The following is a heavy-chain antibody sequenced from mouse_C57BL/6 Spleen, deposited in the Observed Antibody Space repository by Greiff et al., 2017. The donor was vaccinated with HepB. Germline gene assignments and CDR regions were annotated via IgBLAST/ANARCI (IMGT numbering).Heavy chain of an antibody. D-gene: IGHD2-2*01. V-gene: IGHV5-16*01. CDR3: ARAGSTMVTTGYFDY. CDR1: GFTFSDYY. Sequence: EVNLVESEGGLVQPGSSMKLSCTASGFTFSDYYMAWVRQVPEKGLEWVANINYDGSSTYYLDSLKSRFIISRDNAKNILYLQMSSLKSEDTATYYCARAGSTMVTTGYFDYWGQGTTLTVSS. CDR2: INYDGSST. J-gene: IGHJ2*01.